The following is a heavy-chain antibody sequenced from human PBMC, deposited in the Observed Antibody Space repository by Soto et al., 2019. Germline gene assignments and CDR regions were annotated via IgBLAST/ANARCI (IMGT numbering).Heavy chain of an antibody. V-gene: IGHV1-18*01. J-gene: IGHJ5*02. D-gene: IGHD6-13*01. CDR1: GYTFTSYG. Sequence: GASVKVSCKASGYTFTSYGISWVRQAPGQGLEWMGWISAYNGNTNYAQKLQGRVTMTTDTSTSTAYMELRSLRSDDTAVYYCARDRKAKDGIAAAGLFDPWGQGTLVTVSS. CDR3: ARDRKAKDGIAAAGLFDP. CDR2: ISAYNGNT.